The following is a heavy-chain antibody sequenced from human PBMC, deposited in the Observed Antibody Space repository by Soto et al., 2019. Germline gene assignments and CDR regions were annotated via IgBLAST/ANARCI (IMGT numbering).Heavy chain of an antibody. CDR1: GASIISSNYY. CDR3: ARHVRGAVTMNWFDP. D-gene: IGHD3-10*02. Sequence: QVQLQESGPGLVKPSETLSLTCTVSGASIISSNYYWAWIRQPPGKGLEWIGSVDYGGNTYDNPSLRSRVALSGDPSNNQFSLKLSSVTAADTALYFCARHVRGAVTMNWFDPWGQGTPVTVSS. CDR2: VDYGGNT. J-gene: IGHJ5*02. V-gene: IGHV4-39*01.